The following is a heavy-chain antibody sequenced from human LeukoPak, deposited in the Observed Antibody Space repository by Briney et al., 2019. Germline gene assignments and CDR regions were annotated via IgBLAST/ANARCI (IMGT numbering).Heavy chain of an antibody. CDR3: ARKEPESSSWYGLLVY. D-gene: IGHD6-13*01. V-gene: IGHV3-30*01. J-gene: IGHJ4*02. CDR2: ISYDGSNK. CDR1: GFTFSSYA. Sequence: GGSLRLSCAASGFTFSSYAMHWVRQAPGKGLEWVAVISYDGSNKYYADSVKGRFTISRDNSKNTLYLQMNSLRAEDTAVYYCARKEPESSSWYGLLVYWGQGTLVTVSS.